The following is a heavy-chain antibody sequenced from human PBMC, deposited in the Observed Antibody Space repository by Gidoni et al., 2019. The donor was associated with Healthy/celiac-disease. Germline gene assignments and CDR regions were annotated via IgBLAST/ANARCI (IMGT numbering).Heavy chain of an antibody. D-gene: IGHD3-3*01. J-gene: IGHJ6*03. CDR2: ISWNSGSI. V-gene: IGHV3-9*01. CDR1: GFTFDDYA. CDR3: AKDRSAGQGRYDFWSGYHYYYYYMDV. Sequence: EVQLVESGGGLVQPGRSLRLSCAASGFTFDDYAMHWVRQAPGKGLEWVSGISWNSGSIGYADSVKGRFTISRDNAKNSLYLQMNSLRAEDTALYYCAKDRSAGQGRYDFWSGYHYYYYYMDVWGKGTTVTVSS.